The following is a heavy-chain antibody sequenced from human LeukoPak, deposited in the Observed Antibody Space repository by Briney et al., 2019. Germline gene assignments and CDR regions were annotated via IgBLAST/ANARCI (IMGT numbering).Heavy chain of an antibody. J-gene: IGHJ6*03. Sequence: KTSETLSLTCTVSGGSISSYYWSWIRQPPGKGLEWIGYIYYTGSTNYNPSLKSRVTISVDTSKNQFSLRLSSVTAADTAVYYCARDSYYFDTFKNDYYYYMDVWGKGTTVTVSS. CDR1: GGSISSYY. CDR3: ARDSYYFDTFKNDYYYYMDV. V-gene: IGHV4-59*01. D-gene: IGHD3-22*01. CDR2: IYYTGST.